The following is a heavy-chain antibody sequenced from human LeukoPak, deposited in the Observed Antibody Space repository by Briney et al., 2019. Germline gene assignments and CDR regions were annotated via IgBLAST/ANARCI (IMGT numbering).Heavy chain of an antibody. CDR2: IYSGGST. V-gene: IGHV3-53*04. Sequence: PGGSLRLSCAASGFTVSSNYMSWVRQAPGKGLEWVSVIYSGGSTYYADSVKGQFTISRHNSKNTLYLQMNSLRAEDTAVYYCARAGSGWYDYWGQGTLVTVSS. J-gene: IGHJ4*02. D-gene: IGHD6-19*01. CDR3: ARAGSGWYDY. CDR1: GFTVSSNY.